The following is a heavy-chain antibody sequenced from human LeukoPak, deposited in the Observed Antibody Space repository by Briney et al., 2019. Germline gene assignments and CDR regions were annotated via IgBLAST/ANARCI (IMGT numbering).Heavy chain of an antibody. CDR1: GFTFSSYW. J-gene: IGHJ4*02. CDR2: INNDGSDT. D-gene: IGHD3-10*01. V-gene: IGHV3-74*01. CDR3: ARGLRGPDY. Sequence: GGSLRLSCAASGFTFSSYWMHWVRQAPGEGLEWVSRINNDGSDTTYADSVKGRFTVSRDNAKNTLYVEMNSLRADDTAVYYCARGLRGPDYWGQGTLVTVSS.